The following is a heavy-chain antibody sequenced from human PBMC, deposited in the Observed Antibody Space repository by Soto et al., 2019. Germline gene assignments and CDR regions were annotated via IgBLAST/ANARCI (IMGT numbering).Heavy chain of an antibody. CDR3: ARDSYGSGSYPSSSFDY. J-gene: IGHJ4*02. V-gene: IGHV1-2*04. D-gene: IGHD3-10*01. CDR1: GYTFTGYY. CDR2: INPNSGGT. Sequence: ASVKVSCKASGYTFTGYYMHWVRQAPGQGLEWMGWINPNSGGTNYAQKFQGWVTMTRDTSISTAYMELSRLRSDDTAVYYCARDSYGSGSYPSSSFDYWGQGTLVTVSS.